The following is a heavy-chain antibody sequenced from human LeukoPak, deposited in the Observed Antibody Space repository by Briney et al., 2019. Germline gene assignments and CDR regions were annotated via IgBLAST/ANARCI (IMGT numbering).Heavy chain of an antibody. D-gene: IGHD3-16*01. CDR2: VNPDGSAK. V-gene: IGHV3-7*01. CDR3: ATYTHWVAGDV. Sequence: GGSLRLSCAASGFTFSDSWMSWVRQAPGQGLEWVANVNPDGSAKDYVDSVKGRFTISRDNAGNSLFLQMSSLIAEDTAVYYCATYTHWVAGDVWGQGTTVTVSS. J-gene: IGHJ6*02. CDR1: GFTFSDSW.